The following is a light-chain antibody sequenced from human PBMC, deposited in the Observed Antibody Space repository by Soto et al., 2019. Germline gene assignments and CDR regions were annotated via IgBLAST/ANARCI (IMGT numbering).Light chain of an antibody. CDR2: GAS. V-gene: IGKV3-15*01. Sequence: DIVMTQSPATLSVSPGERATLSCRASQSVSSNLAWYQQKPGQAPRLLIYGASTRATGIPARFSGSGSCTEFTLPISSLQSEDFAVYYCQQYNNWPRTFGQGTKVEIK. CDR1: QSVSSN. J-gene: IGKJ1*01. CDR3: QQYNNWPRT.